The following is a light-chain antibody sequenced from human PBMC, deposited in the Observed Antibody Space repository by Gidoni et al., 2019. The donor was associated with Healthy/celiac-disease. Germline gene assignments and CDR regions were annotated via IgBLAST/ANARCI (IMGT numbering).Light chain of an antibody. V-gene: IGLV1-47*01. J-gene: IGLJ3*02. Sequence: QSVLAQPPSASGTPGQRVTSSCSGSSSNLGSHYVYWYQQLPGTAPPLLNYRNNQRPSGFPYRFSGSKSCTSASLAISGLRSEDEADYYCAAWDDSLSGSWVFGGGTKLSVL. CDR2: RNN. CDR3: AAWDDSLSGSWV. CDR1: SSNLGSHY.